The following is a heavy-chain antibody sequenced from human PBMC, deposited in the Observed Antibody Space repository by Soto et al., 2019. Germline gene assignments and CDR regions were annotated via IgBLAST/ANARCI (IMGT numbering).Heavy chain of an antibody. D-gene: IGHD3-16*01. CDR1: GGTFSSYA. Sequence: QVQLVQSGAEVKKPGSSVKVSCKASGGTFSSYAISWVRQAPGQGLEWMGGIIPIFGTANYAQKFQGRVTTTADKSTSTAYMELSSLRSEDTAVYYCARYSRGDYVCGSDHAFDIWGQGTMVTVSS. V-gene: IGHV1-69*06. CDR3: ARYSRGDYVCGSDHAFDI. CDR2: IIPIFGTA. J-gene: IGHJ3*02.